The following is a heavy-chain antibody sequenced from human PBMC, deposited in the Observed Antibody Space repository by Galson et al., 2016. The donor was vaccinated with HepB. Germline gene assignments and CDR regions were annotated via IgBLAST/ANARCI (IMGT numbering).Heavy chain of an antibody. CDR2: VYYSGSA. Sequence: TLSLTCTVSGGSISSGNYYWSWIRQLPGKGLEWIGHVYYSGSAYHNPSLKSRAYISIDTSKNQFFLKLTSVTAADTALYYCAGSVREFTYHYFGLWGRGTLVSVSS. CDR3: AGSVREFTYHYFGL. CDR1: GGSISSGNYY. J-gene: IGHJ2*01. V-gene: IGHV4-31*03. D-gene: IGHD3-10*01.